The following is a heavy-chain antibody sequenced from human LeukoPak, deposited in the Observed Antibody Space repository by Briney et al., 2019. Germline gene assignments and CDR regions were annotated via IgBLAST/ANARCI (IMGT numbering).Heavy chain of an antibody. CDR2: ISAYNGNT. CDR1: GYTFTSYG. J-gene: IGHJ5*02. D-gene: IGHD3-3*01. CDR3: ARSRDFWSGSSNWFDP. Sequence: ASVKVSCKASGYTFTSYGISWVRQAPGQGLEWMGWISAYNGNTNYAQKLQGRVTMTTDTSTSTAYMELRSLRSDDTAVYYCARSRDFWSGSSNWFDPWGQGTLATVSS. V-gene: IGHV1-18*01.